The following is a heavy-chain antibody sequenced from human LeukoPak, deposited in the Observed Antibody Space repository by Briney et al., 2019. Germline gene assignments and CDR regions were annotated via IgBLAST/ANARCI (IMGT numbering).Heavy chain of an antibody. D-gene: IGHD3-10*01. CDR1: GFTFSSYA. V-gene: IGHV3-23*01. J-gene: IGHJ4*02. Sequence: PGGSLRLSCAASGFTFSSYAMSWVRQAPGKGLEWVSAISGSGGSTYYADSVRGRFTISRDNSKNTLYLQMNSLRAEDTAVYYCAKNTVLLWFGEMVGYFDYWGQGTLVTVSS. CDR2: ISGSGGST. CDR3: AKNTVLLWFGEMVGYFDY.